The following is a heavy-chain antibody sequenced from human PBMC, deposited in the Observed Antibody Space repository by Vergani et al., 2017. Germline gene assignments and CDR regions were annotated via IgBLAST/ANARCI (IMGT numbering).Heavy chain of an antibody. CDR1: GFRFSSYG. V-gene: IGHV3-33*01. Sequence: QVQLVESGGGVVQPGRSLRLSCAASGFRFSSYGMNWVRQAPGKGLEWVAVIWYDGSNKYYADSVKGRFTISRDNSQNTVNLQMNSLRAEDTAVYYCARGEYSSSPFDYWGQGTLVTVSS. J-gene: IGHJ4*02. CDR3: ARGEYSSSPFDY. D-gene: IGHD6-6*01. CDR2: IWYDGSNK.